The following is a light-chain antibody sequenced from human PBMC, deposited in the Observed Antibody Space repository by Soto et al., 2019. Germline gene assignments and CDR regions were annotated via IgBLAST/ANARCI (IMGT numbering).Light chain of an antibody. CDR3: QQRRNWPRAT. Sequence: EIVLTQSPATLSLFPGETATLSCRASQSVNSYLAWYHQKPGQAPRLLIFDAFHRATDIPARFSGSGSGTAFTLTISSLQPEAVAVYYCQQRRNWPRATFGPGTKVDIK. J-gene: IGKJ3*01. V-gene: IGKV3-11*01. CDR2: DAF. CDR1: QSVNSY.